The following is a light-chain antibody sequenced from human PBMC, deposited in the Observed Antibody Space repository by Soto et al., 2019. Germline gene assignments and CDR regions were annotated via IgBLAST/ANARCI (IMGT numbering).Light chain of an antibody. J-gene: IGKJ1*01. CDR2: DAS. Sequence: DIQLTQSPSTLSASVGDRVTLTCRASQSISSWLAWYQQKPGKAPKLLIYDASSLESGVPSRFSGSGSGTEFTLTISSLQPDDFATYYCQQYNSYSPTFGQGTKVESK. V-gene: IGKV1-5*01. CDR1: QSISSW. CDR3: QQYNSYSPT.